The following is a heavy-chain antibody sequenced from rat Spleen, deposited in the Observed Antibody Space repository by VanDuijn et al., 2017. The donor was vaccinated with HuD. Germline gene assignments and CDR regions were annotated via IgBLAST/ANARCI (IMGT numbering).Heavy chain of an antibody. J-gene: IGHJ2*01. D-gene: IGHD1-9*01. CDR2: MWYDGDT. CDR3: TKETIGVTPLIDY. CDR1: GFSLISYH. V-gene: IGHV2-63*01. Sequence: QVQLKESGPGLVQPSQTLSLTCTVSGFSLISYHVHWVRQPPGKGPEWVGRMWYDGDTAYNSALKSRLSISRETSKNQVFLKMDSLQTDDTGTYYCTKETIGVTPLIDYWGQGVMVTVSS.